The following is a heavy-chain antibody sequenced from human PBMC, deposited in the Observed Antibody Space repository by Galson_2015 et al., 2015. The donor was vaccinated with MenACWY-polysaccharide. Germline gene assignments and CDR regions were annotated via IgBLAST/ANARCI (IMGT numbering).Heavy chain of an antibody. CDR3: ARGISSSS. D-gene: IGHD6-6*01. CDR2: INRDGSNT. Sequence: SLRLSCAASGFTFNTHWMHWVRQAPGKGLMWVSRINRDGSNTDYADSAKGRFTISRDNAKNTLFLQMNSLRAEDTAVYYCARGISSSSWGQGVLVTVSS. J-gene: IGHJ4*02. CDR1: GFTFNTHW. V-gene: IGHV3-74*01.